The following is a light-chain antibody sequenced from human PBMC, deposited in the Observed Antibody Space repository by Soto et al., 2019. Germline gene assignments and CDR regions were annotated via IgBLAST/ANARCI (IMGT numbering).Light chain of an antibody. CDR1: QSVSSSY. CDR2: GAS. CDR3: QQYGSSLGVT. J-gene: IGKJ4*01. Sequence: EIVLTQSPGTLSLSPGERATLSCRASQSVSSSYLAWYQQKPGQAPRLLIYGASSRATGIPDRFSGSGSGTDFTLTISRLEPEDFAVYYCQQYGSSLGVTFGGGIKVDIK. V-gene: IGKV3-20*01.